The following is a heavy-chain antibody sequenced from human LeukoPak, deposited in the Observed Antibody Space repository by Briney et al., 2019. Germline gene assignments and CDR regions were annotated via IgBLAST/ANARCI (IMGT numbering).Heavy chain of an antibody. J-gene: IGHJ4*02. D-gene: IGHD1-26*01. CDR3: ARGEWELLPDY. CDR1: GFTFSSYA. Sequence: GGSLRLSCAASGFTFSSYAMSWVRQAPGKGLEWVSVIYSGGSTYYADSVKGRFTISRDNSKNTLYLQMNSLRVEDTAVYYCARGEWELLPDYWGQGTLVTVSS. CDR2: IYSGGST. V-gene: IGHV3-53*01.